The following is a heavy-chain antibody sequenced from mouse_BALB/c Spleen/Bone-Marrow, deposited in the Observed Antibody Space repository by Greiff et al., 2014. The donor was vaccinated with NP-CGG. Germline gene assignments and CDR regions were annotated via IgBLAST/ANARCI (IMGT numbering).Heavy chain of an antibody. D-gene: IGHD1-1*01. J-gene: IGHJ4*01. CDR3: GRVSYLTTVGAMDY. CDR2: INPYNGDT. Sequence: EVKLVESGPELVKPGASVKISCKASGYSFTGYFMNWVKQSHGKSLEWIGRINPYNGDTFYNQKFKGKATLTVDKSSSTAHMELLSLTSEDSAVYYCGRVSYLTTVGAMDYWGQGTSVAVSS. CDR1: GYSFTGYF. V-gene: IGHV1-37*01.